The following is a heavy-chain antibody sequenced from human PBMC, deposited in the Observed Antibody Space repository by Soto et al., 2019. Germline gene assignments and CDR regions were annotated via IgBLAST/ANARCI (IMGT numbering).Heavy chain of an antibody. Sequence: ASVKVSCKVSGYTLTELSMHWVRQAPGKGLEWMGGFDPEDGETIYAQKFQGRVTMTEDTSTDTAYMELSSLRSEDTAVYYCARGSGYCSGGSCYFGTNDYWGQGTLVTVSS. V-gene: IGHV1-24*01. CDR2: FDPEDGET. D-gene: IGHD2-15*01. CDR3: ARGSGYCSGGSCYFGTNDY. CDR1: GYTLTELS. J-gene: IGHJ4*02.